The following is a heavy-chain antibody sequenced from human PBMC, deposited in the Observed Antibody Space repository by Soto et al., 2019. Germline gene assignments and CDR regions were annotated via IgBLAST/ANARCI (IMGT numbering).Heavy chain of an antibody. CDR1: GFTFSSYW. J-gene: IGHJ4*02. D-gene: IGHD6-19*01. CDR3: ARDRIAVAALDS. Sequence: EVQLVESGGGLVQPGGSLRLSCAASGFTFSSYWMHWVRQVPGKGLMWVSRIISDGSGTSYADSVKGRFTISRDNARNTLYLQMISLRAEDTAVYYCARDRIAVAALDSWGQGTLVTVSS. V-gene: IGHV3-74*01. CDR2: IISDGSGT.